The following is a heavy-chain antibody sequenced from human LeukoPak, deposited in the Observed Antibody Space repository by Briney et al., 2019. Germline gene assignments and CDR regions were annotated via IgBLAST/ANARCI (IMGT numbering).Heavy chain of an antibody. CDR1: GYTFTGYY. CDR2: INPNSGVT. D-gene: IGHD1-20*01. J-gene: IGHJ4*02. CDR3: ARNGEDNWNDVSFDY. Sequence: GASVKVSCKASGYTFTGYYMHWVRQAPGQGLEWMGWINPNSGVTNYAQRFQGRVTMTRDTSISTVYMELSRLRSDDTAVYYCARNGEDNWNDVSFDYWGQGTLVTVSS. V-gene: IGHV1-2*02.